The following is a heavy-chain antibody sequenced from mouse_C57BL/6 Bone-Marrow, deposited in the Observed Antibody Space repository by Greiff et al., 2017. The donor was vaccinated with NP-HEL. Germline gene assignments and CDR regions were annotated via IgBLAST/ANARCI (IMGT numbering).Heavy chain of an antibody. CDR3: ARVWGNYVSFDY. CDR2: INYDGSST. CDR1: GFTFSDYY. J-gene: IGHJ2*01. V-gene: IGHV5-16*01. D-gene: IGHD2-1*01. Sequence: EVQVVESEGGLVQPGSSMKLSCTASGFTFSDYYMAWVRQVPEKGLEWVANINYDGSSTYYLDSLKSRFIISRDNATNILYLQMSSLKSEDTATYYCARVWGNYVSFDYWGQGTTLTVSS.